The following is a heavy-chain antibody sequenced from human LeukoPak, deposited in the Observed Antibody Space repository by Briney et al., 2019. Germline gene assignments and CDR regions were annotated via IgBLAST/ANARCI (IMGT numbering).Heavy chain of an antibody. CDR3: ATSDDSSGSD. Sequence: GGSLRLSCAASGFTFSSYAMSWVRQAPGKGLEWVANINLDGSVIHYVDSAKGRFTISRDNAKNSLYLQMNYLRAEDTAFYYCATSDDSSGSDWGQGTLVTASS. CDR2: INLDGSVI. D-gene: IGHD3-22*01. J-gene: IGHJ4*02. V-gene: IGHV3-7*01. CDR1: GFTFSSYA.